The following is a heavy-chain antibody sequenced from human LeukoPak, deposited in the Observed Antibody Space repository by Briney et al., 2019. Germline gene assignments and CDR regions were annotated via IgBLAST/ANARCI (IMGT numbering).Heavy chain of an antibody. J-gene: IGHJ4*02. CDR3: ARAKRYCSGGNCYSVPDY. V-gene: IGHV3-72*01. CDR2: TRNKANSYTT. CDR1: GFTFSDHY. Sequence: GGSLRLSCAASGFTFSDHYMDWVRQAPGKGLEWVGHTRNKANSYTTEYAASVKGRFTISRDDSKNSLYLQMNSLKTEDTAVYYCARAKRYCSGGNCYSVPDYWGQGTLVTVSS. D-gene: IGHD2-15*01.